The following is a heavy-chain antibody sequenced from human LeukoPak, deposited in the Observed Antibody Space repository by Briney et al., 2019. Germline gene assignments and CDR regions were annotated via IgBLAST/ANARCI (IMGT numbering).Heavy chain of an antibody. J-gene: IGHJ4*02. V-gene: IGHV3-23*01. Sequence: GGSLRLSCAASGFTFSSYAMSWVRQAPGKGLEWVSAISGSGGSTYYADSVKGRLTISRDNSKNTLYLQMNSLRAEDTAVYYCAKDVWYSSGWRPWDYWGQGTLVTVSS. CDR2: ISGSGGST. CDR3: AKDVWYSSGWRPWDY. CDR1: GFTFSSYA. D-gene: IGHD6-19*01.